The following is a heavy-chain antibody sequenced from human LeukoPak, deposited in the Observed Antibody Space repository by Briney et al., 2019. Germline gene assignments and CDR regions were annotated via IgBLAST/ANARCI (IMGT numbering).Heavy chain of an antibody. J-gene: IGHJ4*02. Sequence: GESLKISCKGSGYTFSNYWIAWVRQMPGKGLEWMGIIYPTDSDSRYSPSFQGQVTISVDRSINTAYLQWSSLKASDTAMYYCAIRSYYDTRGYYYFDYWGQGTLVTVSA. V-gene: IGHV5-51*01. CDR3: AIRSYYDTRGYYYFDY. CDR1: GYTFSNYW. D-gene: IGHD3-22*01. CDR2: IYPTDSDS.